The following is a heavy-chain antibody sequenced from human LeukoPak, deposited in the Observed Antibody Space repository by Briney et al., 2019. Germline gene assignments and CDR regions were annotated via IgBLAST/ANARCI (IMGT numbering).Heavy chain of an antibody. V-gene: IGHV3-20*04. CDR1: GFTFHDHG. Sequence: GGSLRLSCAASGFTFHDHGMSWVRQVPGKGLEWVSALNWNGDNTGYADSVKGRFTISRDNAKKSLYLQMNSLTAEDTACYYCAREEGPYFDCWGQGTLVTVSS. CDR3: AREEGPYFDC. CDR2: LNWNGDNT. J-gene: IGHJ4*02.